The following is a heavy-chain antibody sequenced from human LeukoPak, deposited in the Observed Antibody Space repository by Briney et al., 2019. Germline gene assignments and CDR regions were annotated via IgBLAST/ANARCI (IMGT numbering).Heavy chain of an antibody. CDR2: IIPIFGTA. D-gene: IGHD3-22*01. Sequence: ASVKVSCKASGGTFSSYAISWVRQAPGQGLEWTGGIIPIFGTANYAQKFQGRVTITADESTSTAYMELSSLRSEDTAVYYCAKTKHYYDSSGHFDYWGQGTLVTVSS. CDR1: GGTFSSYA. V-gene: IGHV1-69*13. CDR3: AKTKHYYDSSGHFDY. J-gene: IGHJ4*02.